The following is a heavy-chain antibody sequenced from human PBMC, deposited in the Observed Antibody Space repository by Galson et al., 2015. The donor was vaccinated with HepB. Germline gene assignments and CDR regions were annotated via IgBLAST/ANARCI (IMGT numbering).Heavy chain of an antibody. CDR3: ARAGCGSGSYYSCFDY. Sequence: SLRLSCAASGFTFSSYAMHWVRQAPGKGLEWVAVISYDGSNKYYADSVKGRFTISRDNSKNTLYLQMNSLRAEDTAVYYCARAGCGSGSYYSCFDYWGQGTLVTVSS. D-gene: IGHD3-10*01. J-gene: IGHJ4*02. CDR2: ISYDGSNK. CDR1: GFTFSSYA. V-gene: IGHV3-30*04.